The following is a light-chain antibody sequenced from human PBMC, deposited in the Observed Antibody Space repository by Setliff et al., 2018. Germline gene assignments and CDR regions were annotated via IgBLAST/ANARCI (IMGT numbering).Light chain of an antibody. J-gene: IGLJ1*01. Sequence: QSVLTQPPSASGSPGQSVTISCTGTSSDVGGYNHVSWYQQHPGKAPKLMIYDVGKRPSGVSNRFSGSKSGNTASLTISGLQAEGEADYYCSSYTGSNSHVFGTGTKGTVL. V-gene: IGLV2-8*01. CDR1: SSDVGGYNH. CDR3: SSYTGSNSHV. CDR2: DVG.